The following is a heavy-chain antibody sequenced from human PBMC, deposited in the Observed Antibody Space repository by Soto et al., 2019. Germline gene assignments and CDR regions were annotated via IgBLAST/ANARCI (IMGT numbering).Heavy chain of an antibody. J-gene: IGHJ4*02. CDR1: GFTFSIFA. CDR3: VRDFNDGSGRYDY. Sequence: QVQLVESGGGVVRPGGSLTLSCTASGFTFSIFAMQWVRQPPGKGLEWVSVVSYDGIHKQYADSVKGRFTISRDNSKNTLYLQMDSLRPEDTAVYYCVRDFNDGSGRYDYWGQGSLVAVSS. D-gene: IGHD3-22*01. V-gene: IGHV3-30-3*01. CDR2: VSYDGIHK.